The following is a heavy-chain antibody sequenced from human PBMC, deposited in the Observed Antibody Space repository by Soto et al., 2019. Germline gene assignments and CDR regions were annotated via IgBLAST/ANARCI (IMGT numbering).Heavy chain of an antibody. J-gene: IGHJ6*03. D-gene: IGHD2-2*01. CDR3: ARSNFCSSTSCSHYMDV. Sequence: ASVKVSCKASGYTFTGYYMHWVRQAPGQGLEWMGWINPNSGGTNYAQKFQGWVTMTRDTSISTAYMELSRLRSDDTAVYYCARSNFCSSTSCSHYMDVWGKGTTVTVSS. V-gene: IGHV1-2*04. CDR1: GYTFTGYY. CDR2: INPNSGGT.